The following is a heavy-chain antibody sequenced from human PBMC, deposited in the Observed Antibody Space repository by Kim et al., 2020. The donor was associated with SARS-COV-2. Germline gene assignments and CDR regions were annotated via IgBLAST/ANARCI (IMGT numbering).Heavy chain of an antibody. J-gene: IGHJ4*02. V-gene: IGHV3-23*03. D-gene: IGHD2-15*01. Sequence: VKGRFTISRGNSKNTLYLEMNSLRVEDTAVYYCAKPGYCSGGSCYFYFDYWGQGTLVTVSS. CDR3: AKPGYCSGGSCYFYFDY.